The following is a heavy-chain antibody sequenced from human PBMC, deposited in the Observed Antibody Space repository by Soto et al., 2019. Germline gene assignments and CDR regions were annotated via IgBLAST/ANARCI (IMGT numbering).Heavy chain of an antibody. D-gene: IGHD3-10*01. J-gene: IGHJ4*02. CDR2: ISGSGGST. CDR3: AKDSAYYGSGSYHLDY. CDR1: GFTFSSYA. Sequence: LRLSCAASGFTFSSYAMSWVRQAPGKGLEWVSAISGSGGSTYYADSVKGRFTISRDNSKNTLYLQMNSLRAEDTAVYYCAKDSAYYGSGSYHLDYWGQGTLVTVSS. V-gene: IGHV3-23*01.